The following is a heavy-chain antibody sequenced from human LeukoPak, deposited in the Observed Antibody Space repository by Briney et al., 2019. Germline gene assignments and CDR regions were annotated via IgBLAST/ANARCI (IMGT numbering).Heavy chain of an antibody. D-gene: IGHD2-2*01. CDR2: ISYDGSNK. Sequence: GGSLRLSCAASGFTFSSYAMHWVRQAPGKGLEWVAVISYDGSNKYYADSVKGRFTISRDNSKNTLYLQMNSLRAEDTAVYYGARSAGYCSSTSCYYYDYWGQGTLVTVSS. J-gene: IGHJ4*02. CDR1: GFTFSSYA. V-gene: IGHV3-30*04. CDR3: ARSAGYCSSTSCYYYDY.